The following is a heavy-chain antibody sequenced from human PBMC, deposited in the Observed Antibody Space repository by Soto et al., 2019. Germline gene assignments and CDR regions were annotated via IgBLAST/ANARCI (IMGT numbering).Heavy chain of an antibody. D-gene: IGHD6-13*01. V-gene: IGHV4-39*07. CDR2: VYYSGRN. Sequence: PSETLSLTCSVSGGSISSHSHYWGWIRQPPGKGLEWIGCVYYSGRNYYNTSLESRVTMSADTSKNQFSLKLSSVTAADTAVYYCARERSTYSSSWYNWFDPWGQGTLVTVSS. CDR1: GGSISSHSHY. J-gene: IGHJ5*02. CDR3: ARERSTYSSSWYNWFDP.